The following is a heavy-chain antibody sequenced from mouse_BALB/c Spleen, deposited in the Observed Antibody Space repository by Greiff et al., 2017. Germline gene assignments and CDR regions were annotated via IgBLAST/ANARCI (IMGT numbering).Heavy chain of an antibody. Sequence: EVKLMESGPGLVKPSQSLSLTCTVTGYSITSDYAWNWIRQFPGNKLEWMGYISYSGSTSYNPSLKSRISITRDTSKNQFFLQLNSVTTEDTATYYCATYNYDYAMDYWGQGTSVTVSS. D-gene: IGHD1-3*01. CDR1: GYSITSDYA. J-gene: IGHJ4*01. V-gene: IGHV3-2*02. CDR3: ATYNYDYAMDY. CDR2: ISYSGST.